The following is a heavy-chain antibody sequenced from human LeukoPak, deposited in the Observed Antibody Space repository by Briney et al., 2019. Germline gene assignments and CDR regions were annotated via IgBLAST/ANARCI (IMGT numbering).Heavy chain of an antibody. D-gene: IGHD3-10*01. Sequence: GGSLRLSCAASGFTFSSYWMSWVRQAPGKGLEWVANIKQDGSEKYYVDSVKGRFTISRDNAKNSLYLQMNSLRAEDTAVYYCARVQDSSAGSGSYYYYYYYGMDVWGQGTTVTVSS. J-gene: IGHJ6*02. CDR3: ARVQDSSAGSGSYYYYYYYGMDV. CDR1: GFTFSSYW. CDR2: IKQDGSEK. V-gene: IGHV3-7*01.